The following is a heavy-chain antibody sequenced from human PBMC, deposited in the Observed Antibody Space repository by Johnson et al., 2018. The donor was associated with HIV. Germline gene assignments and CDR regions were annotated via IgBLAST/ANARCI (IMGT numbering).Heavy chain of an antibody. CDR3: AREGSGGSCYPLDHDAFDI. CDR1: GFTFSSYW. Sequence: VQLVESGGGLVQPGGSLRLSCAASGFTFSSYWMSWVRQAPGKGLEWVANIKQDGSENYYVGPVKGRFTISRDHAKNSLYLQMNSLRAEDTAVYYCAREGSGGSCYPLDHDAFDIWGQGTMGTVSS. D-gene: IGHD2-15*01. J-gene: IGHJ3*02. V-gene: IGHV3-7*01. CDR2: IKQDGSEN.